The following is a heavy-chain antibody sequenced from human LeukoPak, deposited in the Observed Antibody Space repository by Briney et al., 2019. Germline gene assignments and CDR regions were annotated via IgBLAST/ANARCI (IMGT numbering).Heavy chain of an antibody. V-gene: IGHV1-69*05. D-gene: IGHD3-22*01. CDR1: GYTFTSYD. CDR3: ARDHYYDSSGYELAPL. CDR2: IIPIFGTA. Sequence: SVKVSCKASGYTFTSYDINWVRQAPGQGLEWMGGIIPIFGTANYAQKFQGRVTITTDESTSTAYMELSSLRSEDTAVYYCARDHYYDSSGYELAPLWGQGTLVTVSS. J-gene: IGHJ4*02.